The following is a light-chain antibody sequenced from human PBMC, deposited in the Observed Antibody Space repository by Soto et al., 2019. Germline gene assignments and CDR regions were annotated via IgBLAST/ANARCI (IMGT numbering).Light chain of an antibody. CDR1: QSISSW. CDR3: QQYNSYSGFT. Sequence: DIQMTQSPSTLSASVGDRVTITCRASQSISSWLAWYQQKPGKAPKLLIYKASSLESGVPSRFSGSGSGTEFTLNISSLQPDDFATYYCQQYNSYSGFTFGPGTKVEIK. J-gene: IGKJ3*01. CDR2: KAS. V-gene: IGKV1-5*03.